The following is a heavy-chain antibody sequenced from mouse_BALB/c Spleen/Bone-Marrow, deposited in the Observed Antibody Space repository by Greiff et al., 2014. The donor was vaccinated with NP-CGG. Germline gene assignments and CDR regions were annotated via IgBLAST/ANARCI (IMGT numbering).Heavy chain of an antibody. Sequence: EVQLQQSGPELVKPGASVKISCKASGYSFTGYFMNWVKQSHGKSLEWIGLINPYNGDPYYNQKFKGKATLTVDKSSSTAYMELVSLTSEDSAVYYCGRGNYDYDSWFGYWGQGTLVTVSA. CDR2: INPYNGDP. V-gene: IGHV1-37*01. D-gene: IGHD2-4*01. CDR3: GRGNYDYDSWFGY. J-gene: IGHJ3*01. CDR1: GYSFTGYF.